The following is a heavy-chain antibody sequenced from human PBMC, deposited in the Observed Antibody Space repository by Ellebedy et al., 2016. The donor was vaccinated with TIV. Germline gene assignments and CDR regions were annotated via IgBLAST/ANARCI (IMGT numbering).Heavy chain of an antibody. V-gene: IGHV3-23*01. J-gene: IGHJ3*02. CDR3: ARDPVGVGPAFDI. Sequence: GESLKISCAASGLTFSSHAMSWVRQAPGKGLEWVSSITESGGNTYYADSVKGSFTISRDNSKDTLFLQMNSLRAEDTAIYFCARDPVGVGPAFDIWGQGTMVTVSS. CDR2: ITESGGNT. CDR1: GLTFSSHA. D-gene: IGHD4-23*01.